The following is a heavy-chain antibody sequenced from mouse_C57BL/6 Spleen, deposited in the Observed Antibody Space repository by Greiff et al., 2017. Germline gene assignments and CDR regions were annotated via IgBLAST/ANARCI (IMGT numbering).Heavy chain of an antibody. J-gene: IGHJ2*01. CDR1: GYTFTSYW. V-gene: IGHV1-69*01. CDR3: ARWGDYLEY. CDR2: IDPSDSYT. Sequence: QVQLKESGAELVMPGASVKLSCKASGYTFTSYWMHWVKQRPGQGLEWIGEIDPSDSYTNYNQKFKGKSTLTVDKSSSTACMQLSSLPSEDSAVYYCARWGDYLEYWGQGTTLTVSS.